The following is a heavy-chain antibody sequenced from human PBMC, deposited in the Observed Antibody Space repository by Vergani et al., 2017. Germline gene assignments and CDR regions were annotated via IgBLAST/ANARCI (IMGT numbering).Heavy chain of an antibody. CDR1: GGSISSSSYY. D-gene: IGHD6-19*01. CDR2: IYYSGST. Sequence: QLQLQESGPGLVKPSETLSLTCTVSGGSISSSSYYWGWIRQPPGKGLEWIGSIYYSGSTYYNPSLKSRVTISVDTSKNQFSLKLSSVTAADTAVYYCARDGGVWLAHNWFDPWGQGTLVTVSS. V-gene: IGHV4-39*07. J-gene: IGHJ5*02. CDR3: ARDGGVWLAHNWFDP.